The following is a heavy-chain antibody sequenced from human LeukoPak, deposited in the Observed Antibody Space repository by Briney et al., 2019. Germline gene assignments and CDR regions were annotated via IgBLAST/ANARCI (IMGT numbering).Heavy chain of an antibody. V-gene: IGHV3-23*01. CDR1: GFTFSSSA. J-gene: IGHJ4*02. Sequence: GSLRLSCAASGFTFSSSAMSWVRQAPGKGLEWVSAISNNGGYTYYADSVQGRFTISRDNSKSTLCLQMNSLRAEDTAVYYCARAQYYSDNTGYYYLHYWGRGTLVTVSS. CDR2: ISNNGGYT. CDR3: ARAQYYSDNTGYYYLHY. D-gene: IGHD3-22*01.